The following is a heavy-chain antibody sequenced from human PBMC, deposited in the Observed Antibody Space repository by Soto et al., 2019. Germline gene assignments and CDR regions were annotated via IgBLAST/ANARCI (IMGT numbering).Heavy chain of an antibody. J-gene: IGHJ4*02. V-gene: IGHV3-49*04. CDR2: IRSKAYGGTT. CDR3: TRGSEWLRLGYSYADY. Sequence: GSLRLSCTASGFTFGDYAMSWVGQSPGKGLEWVGFIRSKAYGGTTEYAASVKGRFTISRDDSKSIAYLQMNSLKTEDTAVYYCTRGSEWLRLGYSYADYWGQGTLVTVSS. CDR1: GFTFGDYA. D-gene: IGHD5-12*01.